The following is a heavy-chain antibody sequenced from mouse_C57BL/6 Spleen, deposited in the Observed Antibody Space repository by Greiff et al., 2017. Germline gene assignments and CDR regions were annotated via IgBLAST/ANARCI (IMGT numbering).Heavy chain of an antibody. V-gene: IGHV1-20*01. Sequence: EVQLQQSGPELVKPGDSVKISCKASGYSFTGYFMNWVMQSHGKSLEWIGRINPYNGDTFYNQKFKGKATLTVDKSSSTAHMELRSLTSEDSAVYYGARRGSSPHWYFDVWGTGTTVTVSS. J-gene: IGHJ1*03. CDR1: GYSFTGYF. D-gene: IGHD1-1*01. CDR2: INPYNGDT. CDR3: ARRGSSPHWYFDV.